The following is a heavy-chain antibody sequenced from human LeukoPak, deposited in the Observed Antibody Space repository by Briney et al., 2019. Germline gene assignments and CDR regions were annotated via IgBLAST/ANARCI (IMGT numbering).Heavy chain of an antibody. V-gene: IGHV4-59*08. CDR2: IYYSGST. J-gene: IGHJ6*03. D-gene: IGHD6-6*01. CDR3: ARGGSSSSPYYYYYYMDV. CDR1: GGSISSYY. Sequence: SETLSLTCTVSGGSISSYYWSWIRQPPGKGLEWIGYIYYSGSTNYNPSLKSRVTISVDTSKNQFSLKLSSVTAADTAVYYCARGGSSSSPYYYYYYMDVWGKGTTVTVSS.